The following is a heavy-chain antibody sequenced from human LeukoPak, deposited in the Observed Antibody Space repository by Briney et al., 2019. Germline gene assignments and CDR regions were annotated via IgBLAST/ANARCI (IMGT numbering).Heavy chain of an antibody. Sequence: ASVKVSCKASGYTFTGYYMHWVRQAPGQGLEWMGWINPNSGGTNYAQKFQGRVTMTRDTSISTAYMELSRLRSDDTAVYYCARDAIGGSISYFDYWGQGTLVTVSS. J-gene: IGHJ4*02. CDR3: ARDAIGGSISYFDY. D-gene: IGHD2-15*01. V-gene: IGHV1-2*02. CDR1: GYTFTGYY. CDR2: INPNSGGT.